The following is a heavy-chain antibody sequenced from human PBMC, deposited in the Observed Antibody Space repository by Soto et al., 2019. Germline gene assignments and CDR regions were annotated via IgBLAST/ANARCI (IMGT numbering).Heavy chain of an antibody. CDR2: INAGNGNT. D-gene: IGHD3-22*01. Sequence: ASVKVSCKASGYTFTSYAMHWVRQAPGQRLEWMGWINAGNGNTKYSQKFQGRVTITRDTSASTAYMELSSLRSEDTAVYYCARDSSSGPPDYYYYGIDVWGQGTTVTVSS. V-gene: IGHV1-3*01. CDR1: GYTFTSYA. CDR3: ARDSSSGPPDYYYYGIDV. J-gene: IGHJ6*02.